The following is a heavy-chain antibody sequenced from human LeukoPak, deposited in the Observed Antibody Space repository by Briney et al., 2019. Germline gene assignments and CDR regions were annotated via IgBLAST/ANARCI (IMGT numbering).Heavy chain of an antibody. Sequence: PSETLSLTCTVSGGSISSSSYYWGWLRQPPGKGLGWIGSIYYSGSTYYNPSLKSRVTISVDTSKSQFSLKLSSVTAADTAVYYCARHVPCGISYNWNYNYYYYMDVWGKGTTVTVSS. CDR1: GGSISSSSYY. D-gene: IGHD1-20*01. CDR3: ARHVPCGISYNWNYNYYYYMDV. J-gene: IGHJ6*03. V-gene: IGHV4-39*01. CDR2: IYYSGST.